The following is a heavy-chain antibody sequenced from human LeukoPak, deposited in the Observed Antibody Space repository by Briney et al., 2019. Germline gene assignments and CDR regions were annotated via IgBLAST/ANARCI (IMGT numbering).Heavy chain of an antibody. CDR1: GFTFSSYA. J-gene: IGHJ4*02. Sequence: GGSLRLSCAASGFTFSSYAMHWVRQAPGKGLEWVAVISYDGSNKYYADSVKGRFTISRDNSKNTLYLQMNSLRAEDTAVYYCARETYDSSGYPLDYWGQGTLVTVSS. CDR2: ISYDGSNK. V-gene: IGHV3-30-3*01. CDR3: ARETYDSSGYPLDY. D-gene: IGHD3-22*01.